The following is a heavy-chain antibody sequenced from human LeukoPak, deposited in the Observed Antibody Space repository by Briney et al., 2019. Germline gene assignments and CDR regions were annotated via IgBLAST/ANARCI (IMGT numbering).Heavy chain of an antibody. CDR1: GFTFSNYA. CDR3: AKVIGDPLA. Sequence: QPGGSLRLSCAASGFTFSNYALSWVRQAPGKGLEWVSALSGSGGSTYYAASVKGRFTISRDNSKNTLYLQMNSLRAEDTAVYYCAKVIGDPLAWGQGTLVTVSS. V-gene: IGHV3-23*01. J-gene: IGHJ5*02. CDR2: LSGSGGST. D-gene: IGHD2-21*02.